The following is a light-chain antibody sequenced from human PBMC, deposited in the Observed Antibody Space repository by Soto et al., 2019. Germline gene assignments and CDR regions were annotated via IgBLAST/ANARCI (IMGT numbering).Light chain of an antibody. Sequence: LTQPHSVSESPGKTVIISCTRSSGSIASNYVQWYQQRPGSAPTIVIYEDNQRPSGVPDRFSGSVDSSSNSASLTISGLKTEDEADYYCHSYESNNVVFGGGTKVTVL. J-gene: IGLJ3*02. CDR1: SGSIASNY. CDR2: EDN. CDR3: HSYESNNVV. V-gene: IGLV6-57*03.